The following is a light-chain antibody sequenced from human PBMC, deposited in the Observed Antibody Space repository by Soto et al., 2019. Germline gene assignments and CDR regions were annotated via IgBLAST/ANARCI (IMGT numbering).Light chain of an antibody. CDR3: QSYDSSLSGYVV. CDR2: GNN. J-gene: IGLJ2*01. V-gene: IGLV1-40*01. CDR1: SSNIGTGYD. Sequence: QSVLTHPPSVSWAPGQRVTISCTGSSSNIGTGYDVDWYQQLPGTAPKLLIYGNNNRPSGVPDRFSGSRSGTSASLAITGLQAEDEADYYCQSYDSSLSGYVVFGGGTKVTVL.